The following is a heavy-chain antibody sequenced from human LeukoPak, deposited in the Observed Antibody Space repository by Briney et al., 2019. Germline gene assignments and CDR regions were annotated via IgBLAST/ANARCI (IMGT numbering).Heavy chain of an antibody. D-gene: IGHD6-13*01. V-gene: IGHV4-31*03. J-gene: IGHJ4*02. CDR3: ARGKADTAAIDY. Sequence: SQTLSLTCTVSGGSISSGGYYWSWIRQHPGKGLEWIGYIYYSGSTYYNPSLKSRVTISVDTSKNQFSLKLSSVTAADTAVYYCARGKADTAAIDYWGQGTLVTVSS. CDR2: IYYSGST. CDR1: GGSISSGGYY.